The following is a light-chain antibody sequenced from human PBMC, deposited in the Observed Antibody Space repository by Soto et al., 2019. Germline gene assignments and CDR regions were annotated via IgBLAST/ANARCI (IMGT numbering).Light chain of an antibody. CDR1: QGISSY. J-gene: IGKJ4*01. CDR3: QQLNRYPLT. CDR2: AAS. Sequence: DIQLTQSPSFLSASVGDRVTITCRASQGISSYLAWYQQKPGKAPKLLIYAASTLQIGVPSRFSGSGSGTELTLTISSLQPEDFATYYCQQLNRYPLTFGGGTKVEIK. V-gene: IGKV1-9*01.